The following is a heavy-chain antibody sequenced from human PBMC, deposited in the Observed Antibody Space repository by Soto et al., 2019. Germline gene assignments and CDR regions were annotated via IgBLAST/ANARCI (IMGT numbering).Heavy chain of an antibody. J-gene: IGHJ4*02. CDR2: LYYTGST. CDR3: ARRYPYGQYLESFDY. V-gene: IGHV4-39*01. Sequence: QLQLQEWGPGLVKPAETLSLTCTVSGASITTSGSYWGWIRQAPGKGLEWIGSLYYTGSTYYNPSPKSRLAISADTSKNQFSLKLTSVTAVATAVYYCARRYPYGQYLESFDYWGQGALVAVSS. CDR1: GASITTSGSY. D-gene: IGHD4-17*01.